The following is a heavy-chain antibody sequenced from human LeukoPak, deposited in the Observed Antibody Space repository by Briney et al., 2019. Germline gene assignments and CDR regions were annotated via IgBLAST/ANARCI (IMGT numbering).Heavy chain of an antibody. V-gene: IGHV1-18*01. CDR3: ARDDGGSYLRYFDY. J-gene: IGHJ4*02. Sequence: ASVKVSCKASGYTFTSYGISWVRQAPGQGLEWMGWISGYNGNTDYAQKLQGRVTMTTDTSTSTVYMELSSLRSEDTAMFYCARDDGGSYLRYFDYWGQGTLVTVSS. D-gene: IGHD1-26*01. CDR2: ISGYNGNT. CDR1: GYTFTSYG.